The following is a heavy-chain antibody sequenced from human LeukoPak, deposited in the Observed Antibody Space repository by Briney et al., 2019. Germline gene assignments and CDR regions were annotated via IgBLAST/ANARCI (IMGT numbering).Heavy chain of an antibody. Sequence: PGGSLRLSCGASGFTFSDYYMTWIRQAPGKGLEWVAVISYDGSNKYYADSVKGRFTISRDNSKNTLYLQMNSLRAEDTAVYYCARVPVAENHWGQGTLVTVSS. CDR1: GFTFSDYY. J-gene: IGHJ5*02. V-gene: IGHV3-30-3*01. CDR2: ISYDGSNK. D-gene: IGHD6-19*01. CDR3: ARVPVAENH.